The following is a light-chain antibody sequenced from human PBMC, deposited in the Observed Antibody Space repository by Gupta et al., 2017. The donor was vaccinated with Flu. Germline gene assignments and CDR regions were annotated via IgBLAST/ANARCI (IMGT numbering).Light chain of an antibody. CDR2: AAY. CDR1: QGIAPY. J-gene: IGKJ1*01. V-gene: IGKV1-9*01. CDR3: QQVDRYPWT. Sequence: DIQLTQSPSFLSASVGDRVTITCRASQGIAPYLAWYQQGPGRAPKLLMYAAYILYSGVPSRFSGAGSGTEFTLTISSLQPEDFGTYFCQQVDRYPWTFGQGTKV.